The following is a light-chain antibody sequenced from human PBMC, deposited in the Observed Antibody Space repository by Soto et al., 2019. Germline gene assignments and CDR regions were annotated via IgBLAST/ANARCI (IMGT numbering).Light chain of an antibody. CDR2: AAS. CDR1: QGVGND. Sequence: AIQMTQSPSSPSASVGDRVTITCRASQGVGNDLGWYRHKPGKAPKLLIYAASSLETGVPSRFSGSGSGTDFTLTISSLQPEDFATYYCLQDYNSPYTFGQGTKLEIK. CDR3: LQDYNSPYT. J-gene: IGKJ2*01. V-gene: IGKV1-6*01.